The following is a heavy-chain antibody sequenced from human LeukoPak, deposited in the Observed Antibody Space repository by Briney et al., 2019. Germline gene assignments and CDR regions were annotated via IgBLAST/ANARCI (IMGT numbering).Heavy chain of an antibody. CDR2: ISGSDAGT. J-gene: IGHJ3*02. D-gene: IGHD2-2*02. CDR1: GFTFNNYA. CDR3: ASVRGYQLLYGAFDI. V-gene: IGHV3-23*01. Sequence: GGSLRLSCAASGFTFNNYAMSWVRQAPGKGLEWVSAISGSDAGTYYADSVKGRFTISRDNAKNSLYLQMNSLRAEDTAVYYCASVRGYQLLYGAFDIWGQGTMVTVSS.